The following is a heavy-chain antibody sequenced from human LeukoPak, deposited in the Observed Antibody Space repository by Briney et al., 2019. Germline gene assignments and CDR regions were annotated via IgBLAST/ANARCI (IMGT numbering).Heavy chain of an antibody. CDR3: ARALGGAGDDAFDI. J-gene: IGHJ3*02. CDR1: GFTFSSYS. Sequence: PGGSLRLSCAASGFTFSSYSMNWVRQAPGKGLEWVSSISSSSSYIYYADSVKGRFTISRDNAKNSLYLQMNSLRAEDTAVYYCARALGGAGDDAFDIWGQGTMVTVSS. D-gene: IGHD1-1*01. CDR2: ISSSSSYI. V-gene: IGHV3-21*01.